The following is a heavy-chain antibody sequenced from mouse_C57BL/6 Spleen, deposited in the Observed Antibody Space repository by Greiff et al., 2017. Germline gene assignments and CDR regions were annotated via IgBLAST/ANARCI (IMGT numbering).Heavy chain of an antibody. V-gene: IGHV1-22*01. Sequence: VQLQQSGPELVKPGASVTMSCKASGYTFTDYNMHWVKQSHGQSLAWIGYINPNTGGTSYNQKFKGKATLTVNKSSSTAYMELRSLTSEDSAVYYCAREGYYGSSPSLDYWGQGTTLTVSS. CDR2: INPNTGGT. CDR1: GYTFTDYN. J-gene: IGHJ2*01. D-gene: IGHD1-1*01. CDR3: AREGYYGSSPSLDY.